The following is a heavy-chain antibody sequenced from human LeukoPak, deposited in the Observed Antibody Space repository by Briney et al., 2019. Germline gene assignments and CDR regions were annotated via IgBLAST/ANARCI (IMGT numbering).Heavy chain of an antibody. D-gene: IGHD2-8*01. CDR1: GFTFSSYR. Sequence: TGGSLRLSCAASGFTFSSYRMSWVRQAPGKGLEWVANIKQDGSEKYYVDSVKGRFTISRDNAKNSLYLQMNSLRAEDTAVYYCARVRHCTNGVCLVFDYWGQGALVTVSS. V-gene: IGHV3-7*01. J-gene: IGHJ4*02. CDR2: IKQDGSEK. CDR3: ARVRHCTNGVCLVFDY.